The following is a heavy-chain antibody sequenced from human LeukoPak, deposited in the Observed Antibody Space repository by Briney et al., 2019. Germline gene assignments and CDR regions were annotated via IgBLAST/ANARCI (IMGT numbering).Heavy chain of an antibody. J-gene: IGHJ4*02. CDR1: GFTSSSYG. D-gene: IGHD1-14*01. V-gene: IGHV3-23*01. Sequence: GGTLTLSCAPSGFTSSSYGMRWVRPAPGKVLEWVSAIIGIGGSTYYAGSVKGRFTMPRNNSKNPLYLQMNSLRAEDTAVYYCAKESVDTGILDYWGQGTLVTVSS. CDR2: IIGIGGST. CDR3: AKESVDTGILDY.